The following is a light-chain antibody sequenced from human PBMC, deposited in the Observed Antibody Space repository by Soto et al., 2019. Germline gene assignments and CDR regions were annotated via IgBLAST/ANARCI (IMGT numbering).Light chain of an antibody. CDR3: QHRSNWPSWT. J-gene: IGKJ1*01. CDR2: TAS. Sequence: DIQMTQSPSSLSASVGDRVTITCRASQSIRNYLNWYQQKPGKAPKVLIYTASSLQSGAPSRFSASGSGTDFTLTISSLEPEDFAVYYCQHRSNWPSWTFGEGTKVEIK. CDR1: QSIRNY. V-gene: IGKV1-39*01.